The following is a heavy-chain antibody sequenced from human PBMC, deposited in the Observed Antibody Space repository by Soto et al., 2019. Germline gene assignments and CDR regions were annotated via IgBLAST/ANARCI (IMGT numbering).Heavy chain of an antibody. Sequence: ASETLSLTCTFSGASISSGDYYWTWIRQPPGKGLEWIGYIYYSGSTNYNPSLKSRVTISVDTSKNQFSLKLSSVTAADTAVYYCARRGPGRLGFDYWGQGTLVTVSS. J-gene: IGHJ4*02. V-gene: IGHV4-61*08. D-gene: IGHD5-12*01. CDR3: ARRGPGRLGFDY. CDR2: IYYSGST. CDR1: GASISSGDYY.